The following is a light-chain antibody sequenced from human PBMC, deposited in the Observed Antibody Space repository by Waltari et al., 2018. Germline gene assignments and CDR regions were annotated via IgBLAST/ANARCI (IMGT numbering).Light chain of an antibody. V-gene: IGLV1-40*01. CDR3: QSFDSNVRGGVV. CDR2: RNN. CDR1: SSNIGAGHD. Sequence: QSILTQPTSVSGAPGQRVTISCTGSSSNIGAGHDVHWYQAFPGTAPKLLIYRNNTRPSGVPDRVSGSKSGSSASLAINGLQAEDEADYYCQSFDSNVRGGVVFGGGTKVTVL. J-gene: IGLJ3*02.